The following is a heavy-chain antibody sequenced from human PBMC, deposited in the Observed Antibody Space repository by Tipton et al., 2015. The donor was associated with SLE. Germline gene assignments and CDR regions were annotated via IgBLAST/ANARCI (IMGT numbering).Heavy chain of an antibody. CDR1: GGSFSGYY. D-gene: IGHD3-3*01. J-gene: IGHJ6*03. CDR3: AIEMSAYDFWSGGDRYYYMDV. V-gene: IGHV4-34*01. CDR2: INHSGST. Sequence: TLSLTCAFYGGSFSGYYWSWIRQPPGKGLEWIGEINHSGSTNYNPSLKSRVTISVDTSKNQFSLKLSSVTAADTAVYYCAIEMSAYDFWSGGDRYYYMDVWGKGTTVTVSS.